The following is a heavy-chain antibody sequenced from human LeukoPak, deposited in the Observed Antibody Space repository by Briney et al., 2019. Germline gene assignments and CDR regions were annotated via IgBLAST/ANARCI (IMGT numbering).Heavy chain of an antibody. Sequence: SETLSLTCAVYGGSFSGYYWSWIRQPPGKGLEWIGEIKHSGSTNYNPSLKSRVTISVDTSKNQFSLKLSSVTAADTAVYYCARGNSGPWVWGQGTLVTVSS. CDR2: IKHSGST. CDR1: GGSFSGYY. V-gene: IGHV4-34*01. J-gene: IGHJ4*02. CDR3: ARGNSGPWV. D-gene: IGHD6-19*01.